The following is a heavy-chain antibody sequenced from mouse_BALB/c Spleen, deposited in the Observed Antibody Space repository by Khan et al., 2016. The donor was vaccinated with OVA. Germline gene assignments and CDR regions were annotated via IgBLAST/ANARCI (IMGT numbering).Heavy chain of an antibody. CDR1: GYTFNSYY. CDR2: INPSNGGT. CDR3: TRGGYGGFAY. V-gene: IGHV1S81*02. D-gene: IGHD1-2*01. J-gene: IGHJ3*01. Sequence: QVQLQQSGAELVKPGASVKLSCKASGYTFNSYYMYWVKQRPGQGLEWIGEINPSNGGTNFNEKFKSKATLTVDKSSSTAYMQLSSLTSEESAVYYCTRGGYGGFAYWGQGTLVTVSA.